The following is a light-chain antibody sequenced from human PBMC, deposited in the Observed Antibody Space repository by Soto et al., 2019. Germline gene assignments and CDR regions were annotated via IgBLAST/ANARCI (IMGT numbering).Light chain of an antibody. V-gene: IGKV3-20*01. CDR2: GAS. J-gene: IGKJ1*01. CDR3: QHYGTSLRT. CDR1: QSLSSTY. Sequence: EIVLTQSPGTLSLSPGERATLSCRASQSLSSTYLAWYQQKPGQAPRLRIYGASSRATGIPDRFSGSGSGTDFALTISRLEPEDFAVYYCQHYGTSLRTFGQGTKVEIK.